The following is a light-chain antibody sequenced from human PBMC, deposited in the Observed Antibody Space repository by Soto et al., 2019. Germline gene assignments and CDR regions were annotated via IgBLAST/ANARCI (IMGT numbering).Light chain of an antibody. CDR1: QNVYTS. J-gene: IGKJ5*01. CDR3: QQRSPCPT. CDR2: DAS. V-gene: IGKV3-11*01. Sequence: EIVLTQSPATLSLSPGERDTLSCRASQNVYTSLVWYQQKPGQAPRLLIDDASIRATGVPARFSGSGSGTDFTLTITNLESDDFALYYCQQRSPCPTFGQGTRLEIK.